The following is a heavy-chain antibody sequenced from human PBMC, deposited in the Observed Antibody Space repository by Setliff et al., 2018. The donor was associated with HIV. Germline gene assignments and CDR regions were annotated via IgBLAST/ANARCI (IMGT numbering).Heavy chain of an antibody. CDR2: INEDGNEK. CDR1: GFSFSDFW. V-gene: IGHV3-7*03. J-gene: IGHJ5*02. CDR3: AALSLRTNTVYGIISTRFDP. D-gene: IGHD2-8*01. Sequence: PGGSLRLSCAASGFSFSDFWMSWARQAPGKGLEWVASINEDGNEKYYEGSVKGRFTISRDNAKNSLYLQMNSLRADDTAVYYCAALSLRTNTVYGIISTRFDPWGQGTLVTVSS.